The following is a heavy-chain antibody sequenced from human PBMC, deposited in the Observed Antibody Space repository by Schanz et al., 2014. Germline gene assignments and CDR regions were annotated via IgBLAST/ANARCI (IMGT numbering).Heavy chain of an antibody. CDR2: MIGSGSSV. CDR3: AKHVRSLTGNDY. J-gene: IGHJ4*02. V-gene: IGHV3-23*01. D-gene: IGHD3-9*01. CDR1: GFTFSIYG. Sequence: EVQLLESGGGLVQPGGSLRLSCAASGFTFSIYGMSWVRQAPGKGLEWVSRMIGSGSSVFYADSVKGRFTISRDNSKNTLYLQVNSLRAEDTAVDYCAKHVRSLTGNDYWGQGTLVTVSS.